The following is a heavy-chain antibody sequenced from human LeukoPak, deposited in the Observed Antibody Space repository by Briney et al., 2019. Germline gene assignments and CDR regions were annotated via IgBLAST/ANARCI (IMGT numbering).Heavy chain of an antibody. D-gene: IGHD5-24*01. CDR3: ARDQRWLQINWFDP. CDR2: IIPIFGTA. J-gene: IGHJ5*02. V-gene: IGHV1-69*13. CDR1: GGTFSSYA. Sequence: ASVKVSCKASGGTFSSYAISWVRQAPGQGLEWMGGIIPIFGTANYAQKFQGRVTITADESSSTAYMELSSLRSEDTAVYYCARDQRWLQINWFDPWGQGTLVTVSS.